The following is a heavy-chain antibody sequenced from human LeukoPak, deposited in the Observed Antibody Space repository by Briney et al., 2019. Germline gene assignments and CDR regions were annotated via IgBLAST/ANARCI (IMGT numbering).Heavy chain of an antibody. Sequence: SETLSLTCTVSGDSINTYYWSWIRQPPGKGLEWIGYIYYRVTSDYNPSLKSRVTMSVDMSTSQISLKLSSVTAADTAVYYCARGVVIAPQTFDYWGQGTLVTVSS. V-gene: IGHV4-59*01. D-gene: IGHD2-21*01. CDR2: IYYRVTS. CDR1: GDSINTYY. J-gene: IGHJ4*02. CDR3: ARGVVIAPQTFDY.